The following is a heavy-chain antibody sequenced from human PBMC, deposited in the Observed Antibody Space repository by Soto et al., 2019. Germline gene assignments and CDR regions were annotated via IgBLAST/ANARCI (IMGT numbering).Heavy chain of an antibody. Sequence: PGGSLRLSCAASGFTFSSYGMHWVRQAPGKGLEWVAVISYDGSNKYYADSVKGRFTISRDNSKNTLYLQMNSLRAEDTAVYYCAKDFLNPVSSRIGYCSSTSCYDYGMDVWGQGTTVTVSS. CDR2: ISYDGSNK. D-gene: IGHD2-2*01. V-gene: IGHV3-30*18. J-gene: IGHJ6*02. CDR1: GFTFSSYG. CDR3: AKDFLNPVSSRIGYCSSTSCYDYGMDV.